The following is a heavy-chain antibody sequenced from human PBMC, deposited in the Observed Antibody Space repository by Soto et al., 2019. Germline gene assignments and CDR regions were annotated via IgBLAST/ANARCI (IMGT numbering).Heavy chain of an antibody. V-gene: IGHV4-34*01. Sequence: PSQTLSLTCAVYGGSFSGYYWSWIRQPPGKGLEWIGESNHSGSTNYNPSLKSRVTISVDTSKNQFSLKLSSVTAADTAVYYCARGLLGYCSSTSCLGGGYYYYGMDVWGQGTLVTVSS. CDR1: GGSFSGYY. D-gene: IGHD2-2*01. J-gene: IGHJ6*02. CDR3: ARGLLGYCSSTSCLGGGYYYYGMDV. CDR2: SNHSGST.